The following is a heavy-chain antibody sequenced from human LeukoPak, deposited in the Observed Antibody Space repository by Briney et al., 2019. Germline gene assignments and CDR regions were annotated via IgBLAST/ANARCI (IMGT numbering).Heavy chain of an antibody. V-gene: IGHV3-23*01. CDR2: ISGSGGST. J-gene: IGHJ3*02. Sequence: GGSLRLSCAASGFTFCKFAMSWVRQAPGKGLEWVSAISGSGGSTYYADSVKGRFTISRDNSKNTLYLQMDSLRAEDTALYYCAKDQSGTYGRDAFDIWGQGTMVTVSS. D-gene: IGHD1-26*01. CDR3: AKDQSGTYGRDAFDI. CDR1: GFTFCKFA.